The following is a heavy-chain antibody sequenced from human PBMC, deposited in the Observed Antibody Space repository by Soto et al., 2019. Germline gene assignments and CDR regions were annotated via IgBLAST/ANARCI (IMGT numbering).Heavy chain of an antibody. CDR2: MYYSGIT. J-gene: IGHJ5*02. V-gene: IGHV4-59*01. D-gene: IGHD1-1*01. CDR3: ARGVEGTRRNWFDP. CDR1: GDSISTYY. Sequence: QVQLQESGPGLVKPSETLSLTCTVSGDSISTYYWTWIRLSPGKGLEWIGSMYYSGITNYSPSLKSRVTVSLDTSKKEISLKLRSVTAADTALYYGARGVEGTRRNWFDPWGEGRLITVS.